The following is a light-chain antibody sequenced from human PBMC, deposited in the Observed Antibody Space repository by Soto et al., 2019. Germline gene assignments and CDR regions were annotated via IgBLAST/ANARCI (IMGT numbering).Light chain of an antibody. CDR1: SSDIGHYDY. V-gene: IGLV2-14*03. J-gene: IGLJ1*01. CDR2: HVT. CDR3: CSLTTSHTYV. Sequence: QSALTQPASVSGSPGQSITISCTGTSSDIGHYDYVSWYQQHPGKAPKLMIYHVTYRPSGVSNRCSGSKSGNSASLTISGLQAEDEADYYCCSLTTSHTYVFGRGTKVIV.